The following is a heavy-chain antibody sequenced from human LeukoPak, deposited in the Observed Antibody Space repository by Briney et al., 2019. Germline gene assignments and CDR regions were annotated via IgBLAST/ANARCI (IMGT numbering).Heavy chain of an antibody. CDR1: GGTFSSYA. Sequence: SVKVSCKASGGTFSSYAISWVRQAPGQGLEWMGGIFPIFGTANYAQKFQGRVTITADESTSTAYMELSSLRSEDTAVYYCARDPVHLGGYSYDYTPYNWFDPWGQGTLVTVSS. J-gene: IGHJ5*02. D-gene: IGHD5-18*01. CDR2: IFPIFGTA. V-gene: IGHV1-69*01. CDR3: ARDPVHLGGYSYDYTPYNWFDP.